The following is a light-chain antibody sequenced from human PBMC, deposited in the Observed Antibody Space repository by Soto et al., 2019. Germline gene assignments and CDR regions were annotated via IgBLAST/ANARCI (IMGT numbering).Light chain of an antibody. J-gene: IGKJ2*02. Sequence: EIVLTQSPGTLSLSPGERATLSCRASQSVSSSYLAWYQQKPGQAPRLLIYGASSRATGIPDRFSGRGSGTDFTLTISRLEPEDFAVYYCQQYGSSPPCTFGQGTKVDIK. CDR2: GAS. CDR3: QQYGSSPPCT. V-gene: IGKV3-20*01. CDR1: QSVSSSY.